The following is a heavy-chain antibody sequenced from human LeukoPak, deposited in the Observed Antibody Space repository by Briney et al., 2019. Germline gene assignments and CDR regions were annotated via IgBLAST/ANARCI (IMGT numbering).Heavy chain of an antibody. Sequence: PGGSLRLSCAASGFTFSNYGLSWVRQAPGKGLEWVSGVRNSGGGTYYADSVKGRFTISRDTSKNTLYLQMNSLRAEDTAVYYCTNFPETGYCTSTSCYYFDYWGQGTLVTVSS. D-gene: IGHD2-2*01. CDR1: GFTFSNYG. J-gene: IGHJ4*02. V-gene: IGHV3-23*01. CDR3: TNFPETGYCTSTSCYYFDY. CDR2: VRNSGGGT.